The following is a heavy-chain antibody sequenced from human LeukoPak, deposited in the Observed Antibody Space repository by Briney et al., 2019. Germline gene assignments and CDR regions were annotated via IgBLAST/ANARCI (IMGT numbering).Heavy chain of an antibody. CDR3: AKGRPLSDY. V-gene: IGHV3-23*01. J-gene: IGHJ4*02. Sequence: GGSLRLSCAASGFTFSNYAMNWVRQAPGKGLEWVSGISSSGGSTYYADSVKGRFTISRDNSKNTLYLQMNSLRAEDTAVYYCAKGRPLSDYWGQGTLVTVSS. CDR2: ISSSGGST. CDR1: GFTFSNYA.